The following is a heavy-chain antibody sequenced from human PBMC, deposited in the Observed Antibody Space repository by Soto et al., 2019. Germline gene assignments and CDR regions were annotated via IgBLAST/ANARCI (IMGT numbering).Heavy chain of an antibody. CDR2: INAGNGNT. D-gene: IGHD2-21*02. V-gene: IGHV1-3*05. J-gene: IGHJ4*02. CDR3: ARSIVVVTALDY. CDR1: GYTFTSYA. Sequence: QVQLVQSGAEEKKPGASVKVSCKASGYTFTSYAMHWVRQAPGQRLEWMGGINAGNGNTKYSQKFQGRVNITRDQSASTAYRELSSLRSEDTAVYYCARSIVVVTALDYWGQGTLVTVSS.